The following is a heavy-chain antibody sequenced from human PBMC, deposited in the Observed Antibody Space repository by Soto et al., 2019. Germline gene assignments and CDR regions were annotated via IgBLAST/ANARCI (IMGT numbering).Heavy chain of an antibody. V-gene: IGHV4-31*03. Sequence: SEILSLTCTPSGGSISSGGYYWSWIRQHPGKGLEWIGYIYYSGSTYYYPSLKSRVTISVDTSKNQFSLKLSYVTTADSAVYYCAITGITMVRGPYGMDVWGQGTTVTVSS. D-gene: IGHD3-10*01. CDR1: GGSISSGGYY. CDR2: IYYSGST. J-gene: IGHJ6*02. CDR3: AITGITMVRGPYGMDV.